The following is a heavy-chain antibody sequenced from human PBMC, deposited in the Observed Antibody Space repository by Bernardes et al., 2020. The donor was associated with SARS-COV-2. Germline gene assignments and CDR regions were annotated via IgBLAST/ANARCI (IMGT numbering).Heavy chain of an antibody. J-gene: IGHJ4*02. CDR1: GFTFSSYA. CDR3: AKEGVSTVTPISLYYFDY. CDR2: ITVSGDGT. D-gene: IGHD4-17*01. V-gene: IGHV3-23*01. Sequence: GGSLRLSCVASGFTFSSYAMSWVRHTPGKGLEWVSAITVSGDGTYYADSVKGRFTISRDNSKYTLYLQMNSLRAEDTALYYCAKEGVSTVTPISLYYFDYWGQGTLVTVSS.